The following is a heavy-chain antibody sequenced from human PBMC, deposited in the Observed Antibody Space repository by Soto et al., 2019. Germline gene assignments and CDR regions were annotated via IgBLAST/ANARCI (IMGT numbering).Heavy chain of an antibody. Sequence: QVQLVQSGAEVKKPGSSVKVSCKASGGTFSSYAISWVRQAPGQGLEWMGGIIPIFGTANYAQKFQGRVTITADESPSTAYMELSSLRSEDTAVYYCARHSPHPTVTTVYYYYGMDVWGQGTTVTVSS. CDR2: IIPIFGTA. V-gene: IGHV1-69*12. CDR1: GGTFSSYA. J-gene: IGHJ6*02. CDR3: ARHSPHPTVTTVYYYYGMDV. D-gene: IGHD4-17*01.